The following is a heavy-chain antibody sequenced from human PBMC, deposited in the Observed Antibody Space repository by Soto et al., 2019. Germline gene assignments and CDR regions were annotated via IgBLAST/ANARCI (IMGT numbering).Heavy chain of an antibody. D-gene: IGHD4-4*01. V-gene: IGHV1-69*13. CDR2: IIPIFGTA. J-gene: IGHJ5*02. Sequence: ASVKVSCKASGGTFSSYAISWVRQAPGQGLEWMGGIIPIFGTANYAQKFQGRVTITADEYTSTAYMELSSLRSEDTAVYYCARDVEYSNYVRDWFDPWGQGTLVTVSS. CDR1: GGTFSSYA. CDR3: ARDVEYSNYVRDWFDP.